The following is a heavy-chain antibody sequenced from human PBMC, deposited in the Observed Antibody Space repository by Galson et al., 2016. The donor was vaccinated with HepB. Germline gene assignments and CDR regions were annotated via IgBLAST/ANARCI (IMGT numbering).Heavy chain of an antibody. CDR1: GFVLNINSTG. D-gene: IGHD3-10*01. CDR2: IDWEDEK. V-gene: IGHV2-70*04. CDR3: AREYSRGGSALDV. Sequence: PALVKPTQTLTLTCTFSGFVLNINSTGVSWIRQPPGKALEWLARIDWEDEKFYATSLKTRLSISKDTSKSQVVLTMTDMDPVDTATYYCAREYSRGGSALDVWGRGTTVTVSS. J-gene: IGHJ6*02.